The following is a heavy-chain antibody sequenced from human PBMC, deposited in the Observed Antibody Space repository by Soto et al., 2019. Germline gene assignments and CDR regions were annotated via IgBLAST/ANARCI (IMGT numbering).Heavy chain of an antibody. CDR3: AKDDPDGSGSPNWFDP. D-gene: IGHD3-10*01. CDR2: ISYDGSNK. J-gene: IGHJ5*02. V-gene: IGHV3-30*18. CDR1: GFTFSSYC. Sequence: GGSLRLSCAASGFTFSSYCMHWVRQAPGKGLEWVASISYDGSNKYYADSVKGRFTISRDNSKNTLYLQMNSLRAEDTAVYYCAKDDPDGSGSPNWFDPWGQGTLVTVSS.